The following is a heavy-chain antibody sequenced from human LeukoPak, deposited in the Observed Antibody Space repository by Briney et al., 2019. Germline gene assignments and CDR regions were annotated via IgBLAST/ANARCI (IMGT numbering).Heavy chain of an antibody. CDR2: INWNSNSI. D-gene: IGHD2-15*01. J-gene: IGHJ4*02. Sequence: PGRSLRLSCAASGFRFDDYAMHWVRQAPGKGLELVAGINWNSNSIVYADSVKGRFTISRDNTKNSLYLQMNSLRAEDTALYYCTKRVNSGGTRPFVHWGEGALV. CDR1: GFRFDDYA. CDR3: TKRVNSGGTRPFVH. V-gene: IGHV3-9*01.